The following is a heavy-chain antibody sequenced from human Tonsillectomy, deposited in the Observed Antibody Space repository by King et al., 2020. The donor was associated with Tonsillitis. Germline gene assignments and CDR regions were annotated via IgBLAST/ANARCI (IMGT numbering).Heavy chain of an antibody. Sequence: PLQESGPGLVKPSQTLSLTCTVSGGSIRSGNYYWSWIRQPAGQGLEWIGRIYASGSTNYNPSLKSRVTMSVDTSKNQFSLKLSSVTAADTAMYYCARGTVTQIYYYYYYMDVWGKGTTVTVSS. CDR1: GGSIRSGNYY. CDR2: IYASGST. J-gene: IGHJ6*03. V-gene: IGHV4-61*02. D-gene: IGHD4-11*01. CDR3: ARGTVTQIYYYYYYMDV.